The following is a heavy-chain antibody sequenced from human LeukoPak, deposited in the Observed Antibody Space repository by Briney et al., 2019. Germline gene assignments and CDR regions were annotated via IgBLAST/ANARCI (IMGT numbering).Heavy chain of an antibody. CDR1: GFTFGDYA. D-gene: IGHD3-3*01. CDR3: TRGSVPYDFWSGSMDV. CDR2: IRSKAYGGTT. V-gene: IGHV3-49*03. J-gene: IGHJ6*03. Sequence: GGSLRLSCTASGFTFGDYAMSWFRQAPGQGLEWVGFIRSKAYGGTTEYAASVKGRFTISRDDSKSIAYLQMNSLKTEDTAVYYCTRGSVPYDFWSGSMDVWGKGTTVTVSS.